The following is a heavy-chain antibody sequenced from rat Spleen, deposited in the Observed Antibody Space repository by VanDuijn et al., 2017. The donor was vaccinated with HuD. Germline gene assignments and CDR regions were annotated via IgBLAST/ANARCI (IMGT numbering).Heavy chain of an antibody. CDR3: ARLPNSGPFDY. CDR2: ISYSGST. D-gene: IGHD4-3*01. J-gene: IGHJ2*01. V-gene: IGHV3-1*01. CDR1: GYSITSNY. Sequence: VQLKESGPGLVQPSQSLSLTCSVTGYSITSNYWGWIRKFPGNKMEWMGYISYSGSTSYNPSLKSRISITRDTSKNQFFLQLNSVTTEDTATYYCARLPNSGPFDYWGQGVMVTVSS.